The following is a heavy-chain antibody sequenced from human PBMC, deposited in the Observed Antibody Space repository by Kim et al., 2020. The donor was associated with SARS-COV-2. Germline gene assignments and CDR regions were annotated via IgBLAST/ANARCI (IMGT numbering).Heavy chain of an antibody. CDR1: GFTFSKAW. D-gene: IGHD1-1*01. Sequence: GGSLRLSCAASGFTFSKAWMTWVRQAPGGGLEWVGRIRSKTDGGTTDYAAPVKDRFTISRDDSKNTLYLQMNNLKIEDTAVYYCSTYGIAASGTSLGEGHYFYYYGMDVWGQGPTVTVSS. J-gene: IGHJ6*02. CDR3: STYGIAASGTSLGEGHYFYYYGMDV. CDR2: IRSKTDGGTT. V-gene: IGHV3-15*01.